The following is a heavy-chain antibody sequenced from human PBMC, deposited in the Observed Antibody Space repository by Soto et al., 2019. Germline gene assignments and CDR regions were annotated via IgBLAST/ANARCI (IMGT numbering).Heavy chain of an antibody. CDR2: MSYDGSHK. CDR3: AREGTPTAAATRYFDY. J-gene: IGHJ4*02. Sequence: QVQLVESGGGVVQPGRSLRLSCAASGFTFSSYSMHWVRQAPGKGLEWVAFMSYDGSHKYFADSVKGRFTVSRDNSKNTLYLQMDSLRPEDTAVYYCAREGTPTAAATRYFDYWGQGTLVTVSS. V-gene: IGHV3-30*03. CDR1: GFTFSSYS. D-gene: IGHD6-13*01.